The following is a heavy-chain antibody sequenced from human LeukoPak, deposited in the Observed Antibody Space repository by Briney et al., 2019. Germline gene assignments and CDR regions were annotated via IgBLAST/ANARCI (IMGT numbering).Heavy chain of an antibody. Sequence: PSQTLSLTCTVSGGSFSSYYWSWIRQPPGKGLEWIGYMYYSGSTDYNPSLKSRVTISVDTSKNQFSLKLSSVTAADTAVYYCARGYCSGATSYSFEYWGQGTLVTVSS. CDR1: GGSFSSYY. CDR3: ARGYCSGATSYSFEY. V-gene: IGHV4-59*01. J-gene: IGHJ4*02. D-gene: IGHD2-15*01. CDR2: MYYSGST.